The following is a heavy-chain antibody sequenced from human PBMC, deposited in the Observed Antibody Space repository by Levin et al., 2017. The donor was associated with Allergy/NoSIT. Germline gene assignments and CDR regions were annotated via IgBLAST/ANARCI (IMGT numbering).Heavy chain of an antibody. J-gene: IGHJ3*01. CDR3: AKLRRTAVRYDAFDV. V-gene: IGHV5-51*03. CDR1: GYSFSTYW. CDR2: IYAGDSDT. Sequence: GASVKVSCKGSGYSFSTYWIGWVRQKPGKGLEWMGIIYAGDSDTRYSPSFQGQATIPVDKSISTAYLQWSSLKASDSAMYYCAKLRRTAVRYDAFDVWGQGTKVTVSS. D-gene: IGHD3-16*01.